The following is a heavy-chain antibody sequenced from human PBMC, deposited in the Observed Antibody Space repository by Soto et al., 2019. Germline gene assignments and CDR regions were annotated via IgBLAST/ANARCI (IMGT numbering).Heavy chain of an antibody. CDR3: ARGGYSSSWYPLYFQH. CDR1: GFTFSSYS. Sequence: GGSLRLSCAASGFTFSSYSMNWVRQAPGKGLEWVSSISSSSSYIYYADSVKGRFTISRDNPKNSLYLQMNSLRAEDTAVYYCARGGYSSSWYPLYFQHWGQGTLVTVSS. J-gene: IGHJ1*01. CDR2: ISSSSSYI. D-gene: IGHD6-13*01. V-gene: IGHV3-21*01.